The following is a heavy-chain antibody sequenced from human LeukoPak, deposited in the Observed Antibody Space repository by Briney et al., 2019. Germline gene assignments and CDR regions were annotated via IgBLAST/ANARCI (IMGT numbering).Heavy chain of an antibody. CDR1: GFIFSGNW. V-gene: IGHV3-7*01. D-gene: IGHD3-22*01. J-gene: IGHJ6*02. Sequence: GGSLRLSCAASGFIFSGNWMSWVRQAPGKGLEWVASVKQDDSEKFYVDSVKGRFTIFRDNAEKSLYLQMSSLRVEDTAVYYCAKDRSSYYYDSSGPYGMDVWGQGTTVTVSS. CDR2: VKQDDSEK. CDR3: AKDRSSYYYDSSGPYGMDV.